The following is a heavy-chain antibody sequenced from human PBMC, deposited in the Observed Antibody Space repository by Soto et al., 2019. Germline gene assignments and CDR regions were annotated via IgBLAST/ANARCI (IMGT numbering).Heavy chain of an antibody. CDR1: GYTFTSYA. J-gene: IGHJ5*02. CDR2: INAGNGNT. D-gene: IGHD6-19*01. CDR3: AIKRIAVAGIPFDP. Sequence: QVQLVQSGAEVKKPGASVKVSRKASGYTFTSYAMHWVRQAPGQRLEWMGWINAGNGNTKYSQKFQGRVTITRDTSASTAYMELSSLRSEDTAVYYCAIKRIAVAGIPFDPWGQGTLVTVSS. V-gene: IGHV1-3*01.